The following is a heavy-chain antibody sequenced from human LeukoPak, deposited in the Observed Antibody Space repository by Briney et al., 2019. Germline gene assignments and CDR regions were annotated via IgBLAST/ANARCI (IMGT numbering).Heavy chain of an antibody. Sequence: GGSLRLSCAASGFTFSTYSMSWVRQAPGKGLEWVSSISSSSTYIYYVDSVKGRFTISRDDAKNSLYLQMNSLRADDTAVYYCARDWSGDDYWGQGTLVTVSS. J-gene: IGHJ4*02. CDR1: GFTFSTYS. D-gene: IGHD3-3*01. CDR2: ISSSSTYI. CDR3: ARDWSGDDY. V-gene: IGHV3-21*01.